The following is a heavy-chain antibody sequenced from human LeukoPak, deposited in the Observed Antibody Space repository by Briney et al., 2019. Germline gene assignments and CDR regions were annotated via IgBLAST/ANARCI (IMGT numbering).Heavy chain of an antibody. J-gene: IGHJ4*02. V-gene: IGHV4-39*07. CDR2: IYYSGST. CDR3: ARVPWNWSPSCYFDY. CDR1: GGSISGSSYY. Sequence: SETLSLTCTVSGGSISGSSYYWGWIRQPPGKGLEWIGSIYYSGSTYYNPSLKSRVTISVDTSKNQFSLKLSSVTAADTAVYYCARVPWNWSPSCYFDYWGQGTLVTVSS. D-gene: IGHD1-1*01.